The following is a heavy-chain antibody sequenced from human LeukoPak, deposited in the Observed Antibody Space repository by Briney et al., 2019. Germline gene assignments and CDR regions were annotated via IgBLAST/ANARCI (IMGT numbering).Heavy chain of an antibody. V-gene: IGHV1-69*02. CDR3: ARQRLTGTYYFDY. CDR1: GGTLSSYT. D-gene: IGHD1-7*01. Sequence: ASVKVSCKASGGTLSSYTISWVRQAPGQGLEWMGRIIPILGIANYAQKFQGRVTITADKSTSTAYMELSSLRSEDTAVYYCARQRLTGTYYFDYWGQGTLVTVSS. J-gene: IGHJ4*02. CDR2: IIPILGIA.